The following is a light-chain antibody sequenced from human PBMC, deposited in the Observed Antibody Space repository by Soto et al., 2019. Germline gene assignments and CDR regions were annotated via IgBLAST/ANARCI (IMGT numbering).Light chain of an antibody. V-gene: IGKV1-5*03. CDR2: KAS. CDR3: RLYYIYAPA. J-gene: IGKJ5*01. CDR1: QSICSW. Sequence: MPQSPSTLSASVGDGLTLTCRASQSICSWLACYQQRPGKPPKLLIYKASSLASGVPSNFSGSGSGTECSLTISRRLDEDVFTDYCRLYYIYAPAFGQGTRVEIK.